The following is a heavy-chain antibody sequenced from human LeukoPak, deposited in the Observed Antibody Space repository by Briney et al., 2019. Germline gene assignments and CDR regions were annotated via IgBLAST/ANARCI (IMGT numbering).Heavy chain of an antibody. V-gene: IGHV1-2*02. CDR1: GYTFTGHY. D-gene: IGHD4-23*01. CDR3: ARETTVVTPGGDY. J-gene: IGHJ4*02. CDR2: INPNSGGT. Sequence: ASVKVSCKASGYTFTGHYMHWVRQAPGQGLEWMGWINPNSGGTHHAQKFQGRVSMTRDTSISTAYMELSRLRSDDTAVYYCARETTVVTPGGDYWGQGTLVTVSS.